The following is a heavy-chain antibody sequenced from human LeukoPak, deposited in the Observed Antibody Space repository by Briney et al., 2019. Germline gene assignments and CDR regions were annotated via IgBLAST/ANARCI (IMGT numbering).Heavy chain of an antibody. D-gene: IGHD7-27*01. V-gene: IGHV3-23*01. CDR3: GRSLPPKTPLGY. J-gene: IGHJ4*02. Sequence: GGFLRLSCAGSGFTFSGYAMSWVRQAPGKGLEWVSAIDGTGRSTYYADSVKGRFAISRDNSKNTLYLQMNSLRVEDTAVYYCGRSLPPKTPLGYWGQGTLVTVSS. CDR1: GFTFSGYA. CDR2: IDGTGRST.